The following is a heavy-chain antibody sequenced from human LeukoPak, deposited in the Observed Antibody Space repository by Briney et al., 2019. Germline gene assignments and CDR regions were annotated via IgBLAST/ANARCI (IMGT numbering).Heavy chain of an antibody. J-gene: IGHJ6*03. CDR2: IIPIFGTA. Sequence: SVKVSCKASGGTFSSYAISWVRQAPGQGLEWMGGIIPIFGTANYAQKFQGRVTITADKSTSTAYMELSSLRSEDTAVYYCARALSLASRNYYYMDVWGKGTTVTISS. CDR1: GGTFSSYA. D-gene: IGHD3-16*02. V-gene: IGHV1-69*06. CDR3: ARALSLASRNYYYMDV.